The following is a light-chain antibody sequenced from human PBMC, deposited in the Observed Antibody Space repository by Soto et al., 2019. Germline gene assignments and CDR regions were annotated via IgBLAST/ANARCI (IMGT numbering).Light chain of an antibody. J-gene: IGKJ3*01. CDR1: QSISSW. CDR2: DAS. Sequence: DIQMTQSPSTLSASVGDRVTITCRASQSISSWLAWYQQKPGKAPKLLIYDASSLESGVPSRFSGSGSGTEFTLTISSLQPEDIAVYYCQQYGNLPFTFGPGTKVDIK. V-gene: IGKV1-5*01. CDR3: QQYGNLPFT.